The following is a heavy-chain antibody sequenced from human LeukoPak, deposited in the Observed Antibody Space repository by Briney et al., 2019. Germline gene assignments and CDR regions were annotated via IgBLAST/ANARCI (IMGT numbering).Heavy chain of an antibody. Sequence: ASVKVSCKASGDIFSNYAISWVRQAPGQGLEWMGWINPNSGGTNYAQKFQGRVTMTRDTSISTAYMELSRLRSDDTAVYYCARGTMVREINWFDPWGQGTLVTVSS. D-gene: IGHD3-10*01. CDR3: ARGTMVREINWFDP. V-gene: IGHV1-2*02. J-gene: IGHJ5*02. CDR1: GDIFSNYA. CDR2: INPNSGGT.